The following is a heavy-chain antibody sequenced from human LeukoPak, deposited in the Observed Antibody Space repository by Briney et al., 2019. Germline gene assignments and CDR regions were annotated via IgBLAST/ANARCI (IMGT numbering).Heavy chain of an antibody. V-gene: IGHV1-18*04. Sequence: GASVKVSCKASGYTFTSYGISWVRQAPGQGLEWMGWISAYNGNTNYAQMLQGRVTMTTDTSTSTAYMELRSLRSDDTAVYYCARGDCSGGSCYFGYWGQGTLVTVSS. CDR2: ISAYNGNT. D-gene: IGHD2-15*01. CDR1: GYTFTSYG. J-gene: IGHJ4*02. CDR3: ARGDCSGGSCYFGY.